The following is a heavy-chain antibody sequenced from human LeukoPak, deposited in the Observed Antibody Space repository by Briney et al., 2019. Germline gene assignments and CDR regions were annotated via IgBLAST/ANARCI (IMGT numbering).Heavy chain of an antibody. V-gene: IGHV3-74*01. CDR1: GFTFSSYW. CDR2: VNTDGSST. CDR3: ARDGFTDYMDV. Sequence: GGSLRLSCAASGFTFSSYWMHWVRQAPGKGLVWVSRVNTDGSSTSYADSVKGRFTISRDNAKNTLNLQMNSLRAEDTAVYYCARDGFTDYMDVWGKGTTVTVSS. D-gene: IGHD2-8*02. J-gene: IGHJ6*03.